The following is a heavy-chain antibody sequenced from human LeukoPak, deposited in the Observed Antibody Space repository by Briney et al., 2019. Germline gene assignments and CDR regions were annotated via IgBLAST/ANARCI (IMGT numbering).Heavy chain of an antibody. Sequence: GASVKVSCKASGYTFTSYDFNWVRQATGQGLGWMGWMNPNSGNRGYEPKYHGRVTMTRTTSTGTAYMELSSLRCEYPAVYYCARDRYSYDYWGQGTLVTVSS. CDR1: GYTFTSYD. J-gene: IGHJ4*02. V-gene: IGHV1-8*01. D-gene: IGHD5-18*01. CDR3: ARDRYSYDY. CDR2: MNPNSGNR.